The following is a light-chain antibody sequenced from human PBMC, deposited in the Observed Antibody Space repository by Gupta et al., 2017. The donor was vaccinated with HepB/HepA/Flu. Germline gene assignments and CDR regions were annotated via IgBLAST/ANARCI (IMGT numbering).Light chain of an antibody. CDR1: QSVSSN. CDR2: GAS. Sequence: EIVMTQSPATLSVSPWERATLSCRASQSVSSNLAWYQQTPGQAPRLLIYGASTRAIGIPARFSGSGSGTEFTLTISSLQSEDFAVYYCQQYNNWPPFTFGPGTKVDIK. CDR3: QQYNNWPPFT. J-gene: IGKJ3*01. V-gene: IGKV3-15*01.